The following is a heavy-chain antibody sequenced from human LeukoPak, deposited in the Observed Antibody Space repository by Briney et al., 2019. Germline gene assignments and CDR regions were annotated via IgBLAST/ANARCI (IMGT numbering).Heavy chain of an antibody. V-gene: IGHV4-39*07. J-gene: IGHJ4*02. CDR3: AKSSGWYGGPNGYFDY. CDR2: IYYSGNT. CDR1: GGSISSSSYY. D-gene: IGHD6-19*01. Sequence: PSETLSLTCTVSGGSISSSSYYWGWIRQPPGKGLEWIGSIYYSGNTYFNPSLKSRVTISVGTSKNQFSLKLTSVTAADTAVYYCAKSSGWYGGPNGYFDYWGQGTLVTVSS.